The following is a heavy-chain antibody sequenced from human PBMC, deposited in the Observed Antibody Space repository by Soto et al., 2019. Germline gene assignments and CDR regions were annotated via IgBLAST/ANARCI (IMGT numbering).Heavy chain of an antibody. Sequence: QVHLVESGGGVVQPGRSLRLSCEVSGLTFSNYGMHWVRQAPGKGLEWVAVISNEGRDERYADSVKGRFTIPRDNSKNTLYLQMSSLRAEDTAVYYCAKGCGTGSSCYILDYWGQGTLVTVSS. J-gene: IGHJ4*02. CDR2: ISNEGRDE. CDR3: AKGCGTGSSCYILDY. D-gene: IGHD2-15*01. V-gene: IGHV3-30*18. CDR1: GLTFSNYG.